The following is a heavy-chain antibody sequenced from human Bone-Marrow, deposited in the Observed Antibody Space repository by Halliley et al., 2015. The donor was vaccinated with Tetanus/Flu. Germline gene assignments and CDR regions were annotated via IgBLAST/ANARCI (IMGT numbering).Heavy chain of an antibody. V-gene: IGHV6-1*01. CDR3: ARDRGLLFDF. J-gene: IGHJ4*02. D-gene: IGHD3-10*01. CDR1: GDSVSSDTAA. CDR2: TYYKSKWYN. Sequence: GLVKPSQTLSLTCGISGDSVSSDTAAWNWIRQSPSRGLEWLGRTYYKSKWYNDYAVSVKGRITINSDTSKNQFSLHLNSMTPEDTAVYCCARDRGLLFDFWGQGILVTVSS.